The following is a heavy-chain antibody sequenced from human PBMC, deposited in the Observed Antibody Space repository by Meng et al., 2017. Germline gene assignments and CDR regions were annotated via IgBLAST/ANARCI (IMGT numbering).Heavy chain of an antibody. Sequence: SETLSLTCTVSGGSISSGGYYWSWIRQHPGKGLEWIGYIYYSGSTYYNPSLKSLVTISVDTSKNQFSLKLSSVTAADTAVYYCARFWYYYDSSGPRGAFDIWGQGTRVT. CDR3: ARFWYYYDSSGPRGAFDI. V-gene: IGHV4-31*01. D-gene: IGHD3-22*01. CDR1: GGSISSGGYY. J-gene: IGHJ3*02. CDR2: IYYSGST.